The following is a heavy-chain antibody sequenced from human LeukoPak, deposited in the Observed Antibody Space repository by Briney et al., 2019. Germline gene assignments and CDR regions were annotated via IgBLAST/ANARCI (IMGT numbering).Heavy chain of an antibody. V-gene: IGHV3-23*01. CDR1: GFTFTNYA. J-gene: IGHJ4*02. CDR3: AKEQTSSGFFDY. D-gene: IGHD3-10*01. Sequence: PGGSLRLSCAASGFTFTNYAMSWVRQAPGKGLEWVSAISGSGARTYYEDSVKGRFTVSRDNSKNTVYLQMNSLRAEDRAVYYCAKEQTSSGFFDYWGQGTLVTVSS. CDR2: ISGSGART.